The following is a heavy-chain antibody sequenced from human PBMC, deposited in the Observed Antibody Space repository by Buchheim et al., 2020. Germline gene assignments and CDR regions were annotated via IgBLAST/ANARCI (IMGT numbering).Heavy chain of an antibody. D-gene: IGHD2-21*01. CDR2: INPSGGST. V-gene: IGHV1-46*03. CDR1: GYTFTSYY. Sequence: QVQLVQSGAEVKKPGASVKVSCKASGYTFTSYYMHWVRQAPGQGLEWMGIINPSGGSTSYAQKFQGRVTMTRDTSTTTVYMELSSLRSEDTAVYYCASHIVDRTYYYGMDVWGQGTT. CDR3: ASHIVDRTYYYGMDV. J-gene: IGHJ6*02.